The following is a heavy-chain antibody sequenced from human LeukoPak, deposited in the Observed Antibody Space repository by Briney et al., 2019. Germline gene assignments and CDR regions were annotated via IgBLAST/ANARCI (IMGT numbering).Heavy chain of an antibody. D-gene: IGHD5-12*01. CDR3: ATNGGGDSGYGNFDY. V-gene: IGHV3-9*01. J-gene: IGHJ4*02. CDR2: ISWNGDTI. Sequence: PGRSLRLSCAVSGFTFDDYAMHWVRQVPGKGLEWVSGISWNGDTIGYAASVKGRFTISRDNAKNSLYLQMNSLGAEDTAFYYCATNGGGDSGYGNFDYWGQGTLVTVSS. CDR1: GFTFDDYA.